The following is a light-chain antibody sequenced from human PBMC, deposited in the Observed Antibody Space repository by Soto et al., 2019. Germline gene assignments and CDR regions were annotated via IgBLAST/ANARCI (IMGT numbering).Light chain of an antibody. CDR2: GAS. Sequence: EIVMTQSPATLSVSPGERATLSCRASQGVSSNLAWYQQKPGQAPRLLIYGASTRPTGIPARFSGSGSGTEFTLTISSLHAEDFAVYYYQQSWTFGPGTKVDIK. CDR1: QGVSSN. CDR3: QQSWT. J-gene: IGKJ1*01. V-gene: IGKV3-15*01.